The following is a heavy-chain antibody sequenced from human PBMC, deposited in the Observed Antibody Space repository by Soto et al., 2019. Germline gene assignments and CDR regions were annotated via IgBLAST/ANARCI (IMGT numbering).Heavy chain of an antibody. D-gene: IGHD3-3*01. Sequence: QVQLVQSGAEVKKPGSSVKVSCKASGGTFSSYAISWVRQAHGQGLEWMGGIIPIFGTANYAQKFQGRDTITADESTSTAYMELSSLRSEDTAVYYCARGAYYDFWSGYPFDYWGQGTLVTVSS. CDR3: ARGAYYDFWSGYPFDY. V-gene: IGHV1-69*01. CDR2: IIPIFGTA. CDR1: GGTFSSYA. J-gene: IGHJ4*02.